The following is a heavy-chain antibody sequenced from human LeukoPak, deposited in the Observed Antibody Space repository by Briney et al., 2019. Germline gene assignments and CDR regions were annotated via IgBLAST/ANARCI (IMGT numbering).Heavy chain of an antibody. CDR2: IYYSGST. CDR1: GGSISSSSYY. J-gene: IGHJ2*01. CDR3: ARHYYDSSGYYYGWYFDL. V-gene: IGHV4-39*01. Sequence: SETLSLTCTVSGGSISSSSYYWGWIRQPPGKGLEWLGSIYYSGSTYYNPSLKSRVTISVDTSKNQFSLKLSSVTAADTAVYYCARHYYDSSGYYYGWYFDLWGRGTLVTVSS. D-gene: IGHD3-22*01.